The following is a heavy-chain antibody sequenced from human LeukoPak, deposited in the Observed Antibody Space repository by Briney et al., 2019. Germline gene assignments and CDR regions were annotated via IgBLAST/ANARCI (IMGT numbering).Heavy chain of an antibody. D-gene: IGHD1-7*01. Sequence: SQTLSLTCAISGDSVSSNSAAWNWIRQSPSRGLEWLGRTYYRSKWYNDYAVSVKSRITINPDTSKNQFSLQLNSVTPEDTAVYYCTRDSELELHYYYGMDVWGQGTTVTVSS. CDR3: TRDSELELHYYYGMDV. CDR1: GDSVSSNSAA. V-gene: IGHV6-1*01. J-gene: IGHJ6*02. CDR2: TYYRSKWYN.